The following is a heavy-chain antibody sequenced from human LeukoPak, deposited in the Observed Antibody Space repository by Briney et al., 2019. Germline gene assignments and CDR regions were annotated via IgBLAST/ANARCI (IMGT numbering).Heavy chain of an antibody. CDR1: GFTFSTYA. CDR3: AKEAGDGWSYFDY. CDR2: ISSGSGNT. J-gene: IGHJ4*02. V-gene: IGHV3-23*01. Sequence: GGSLRLSCAASGFTFSTYAMSWVRQAPGKGLEWVSGISSGSGNTYYADSVKGRFTISRDNSKNTVYLQIISLRAEDTALYHCAKEAGDGWSYFDYWGQGTLVTVSP. D-gene: IGHD6-19*01.